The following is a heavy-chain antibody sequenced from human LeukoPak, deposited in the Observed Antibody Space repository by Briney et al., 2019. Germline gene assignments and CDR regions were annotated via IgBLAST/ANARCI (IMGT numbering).Heavy chain of an antibody. J-gene: IGHJ6*03. CDR3: AADSVRGVIITGYYMDV. D-gene: IGHD3-10*01. CDR1: GFTFTSSA. CDR2: IVVGSGNT. Sequence: SVKVSCKASGFTFTSSAMQWVRHPRGQRLEWIGWIVVGSGNTNYAQKFHERVTITRDMSTSTAYMELSSLRSADTAVYYCAADSVRGVIITGYYMDVWGKGTTVTVSS. V-gene: IGHV1-58*02.